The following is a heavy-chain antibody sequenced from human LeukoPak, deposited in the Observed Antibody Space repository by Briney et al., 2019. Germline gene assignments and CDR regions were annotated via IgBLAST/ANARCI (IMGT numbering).Heavy chain of an antibody. D-gene: IGHD2-2*01. V-gene: IGHV4-59*12. Sequence: SETLSLTCTVSGGSLSSYYWSWIRQPPGKGLEWIGYIYYSGSTYYNPSLKSRVTISVDTSKNQFSLKLSSVTAADTAVYYCARDHPIVVVPAANPKTGYYYYYGMDVWGQGTTVTVSS. J-gene: IGHJ6*02. CDR1: GGSLSSYY. CDR3: ARDHPIVVVPAANPKTGYYYYYGMDV. CDR2: IYYSGST.